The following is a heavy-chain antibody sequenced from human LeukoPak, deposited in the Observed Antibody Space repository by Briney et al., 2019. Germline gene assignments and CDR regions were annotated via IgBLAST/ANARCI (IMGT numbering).Heavy chain of an antibody. J-gene: IGHJ5*02. CDR1: GVSFSGYY. D-gene: IGHD2-2*01. V-gene: IGHV4-34*01. CDR3: ARQAVVVPAALNWFDP. Sequence: SETLSLTCAVYGVSFSGYYWSWIRQPPGKGLEWIGEINHSGSTNYNPSLKSRVTISVDTSKNQFSLKLSSVTAADTAVYYCARQAVVVPAALNWFDPWGQGTLVTVSS. CDR2: INHSGST.